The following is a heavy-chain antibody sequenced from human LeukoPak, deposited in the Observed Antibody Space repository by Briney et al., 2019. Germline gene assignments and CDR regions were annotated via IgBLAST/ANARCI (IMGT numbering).Heavy chain of an antibody. D-gene: IGHD2-21*02. CDR3: ATGPTTYCGGDCYAWFDP. V-gene: IGHV1-24*01. CDR1: GYTLTELS. CDR2: FDPEDGET. J-gene: IGHJ5*02. Sequence: ASVKVSCKVSGYTLTELSMHWVRQAPGKGLEWMGGFDPEDGETIYAQKFQGRVTMTEDTSTDTAYKELSSLRSEDTAVYYCATGPTTYCGGDCYAWFDPWGQGTLVTVSS.